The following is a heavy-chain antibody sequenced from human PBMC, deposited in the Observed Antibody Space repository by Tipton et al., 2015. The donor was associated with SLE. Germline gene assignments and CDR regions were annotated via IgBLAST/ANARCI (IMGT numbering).Heavy chain of an antibody. J-gene: IGHJ4*02. D-gene: IGHD4-17*01. CDR2: IYYSGST. Sequence: TLSLTCTVSGGSISTSYLAWIRQSPGKGLEWIGQIYYSGSTYYNPSLKSRVTISVDTSKNQLSLKLSSVTAADTAVYYCASPGTTVTAYYFDYWGQGTQVTVSS. V-gene: IGHV4-59*08. CDR1: GGSISTSY. CDR3: ASPGTTVTAYYFDY.